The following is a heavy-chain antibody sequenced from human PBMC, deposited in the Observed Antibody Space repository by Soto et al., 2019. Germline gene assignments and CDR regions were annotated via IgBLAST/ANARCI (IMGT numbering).Heavy chain of an antibody. Sequence: KPSETLSLTCTVSGGSISSGGYYWSWIRQHPGKGLEWIGYIYYSGSTYYNPSLKSRVTISVDTSKNQFSLKLSSVTAADTAVYYCARAWGYYDILTGYLPTGWFDPWGQGTLVTVSS. CDR2: IYYSGST. CDR3: ARAWGYYDILTGYLPTGWFDP. CDR1: GGSISSGGYY. D-gene: IGHD3-9*01. V-gene: IGHV4-31*03. J-gene: IGHJ5*02.